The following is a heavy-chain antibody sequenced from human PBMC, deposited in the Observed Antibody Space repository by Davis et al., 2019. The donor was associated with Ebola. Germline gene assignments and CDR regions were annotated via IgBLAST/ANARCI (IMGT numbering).Heavy chain of an antibody. J-gene: IGHJ5*02. V-gene: IGHV3-53*01. CDR2: IYSGGST. D-gene: IGHD3/OR15-3a*01. CDR3: ARGDWDYNWFDP. CDR1: GFTVSSNY. Sequence: GESLKIPCAASGFTVSSNYMSWVRQAPGKGLEWVSVIYSGGSTYYADSVKGRFTISRDNSKNTLYLQMNSLRAEDTAVYYCARGDWDYNWFDPWGQGTLVTVAS.